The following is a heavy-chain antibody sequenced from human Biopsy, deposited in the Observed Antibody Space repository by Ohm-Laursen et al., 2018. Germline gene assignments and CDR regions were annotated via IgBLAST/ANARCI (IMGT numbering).Heavy chain of an antibody. CDR3: AREAIGVATTFDL. CDR1: DVSISTYY. J-gene: IGHJ3*01. V-gene: IGHV4-59*01. CDR2: IYYNGDT. D-gene: IGHD5-12*01. Sequence: SETLSLTCTVSDVSISTYYWSWIRQSPGRGLEWIAHIYYNGDTDYNPSLKSRVTISLDAPKNQFSLKMSAVTAADTAIYYCAREAIGVATTFDLWGQGTMVAVPS.